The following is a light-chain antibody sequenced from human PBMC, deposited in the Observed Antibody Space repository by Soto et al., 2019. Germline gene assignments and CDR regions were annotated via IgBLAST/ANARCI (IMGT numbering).Light chain of an antibody. J-gene: IGKJ1*01. Sequence: DIPMTQSPSTLSASFGDRVTITCGASQSISVWLAWYQQKEGKAPNLLIYKASRLESGVPSRFSGSGYETEFNLTISSLQSEDFSVYYCQQYYDWQPRFGQGTKVDI. CDR2: KAS. V-gene: IGKV1-5*03. CDR1: QSISVW. CDR3: QQYYDWQPR.